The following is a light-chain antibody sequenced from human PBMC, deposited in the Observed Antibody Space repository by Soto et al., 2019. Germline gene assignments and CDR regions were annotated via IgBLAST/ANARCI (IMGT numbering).Light chain of an antibody. Sequence: QSVLTQPPSSSGAPGQRGTISCSGGSSNIGSNTVSWYHQLPGTAPKLLIYDNDQRPSGVPARFSGSKSGTSASLAISGLQSDDEADYYCAAWDDSLNGHVVFGGGTKLTVL. CDR1: SSNIGSNT. V-gene: IGLV1-44*01. CDR2: DND. CDR3: AAWDDSLNGHVV. J-gene: IGLJ2*01.